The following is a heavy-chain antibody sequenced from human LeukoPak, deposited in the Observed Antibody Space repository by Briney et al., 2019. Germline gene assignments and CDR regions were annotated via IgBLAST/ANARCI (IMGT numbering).Heavy chain of an antibody. J-gene: IGHJ4*02. CDR2: IFYTGST. Sequence: SETLSLTCTVSGGSISSNRYYWGWIRQPPGKGLKWIGNIFYTGSTYYNPSLKSRVTISVDTSKNQFSLKLSSVTAADTAVYYCARGRGSTIFGVAEKNYFDYWGQGTLVTVSS. CDR3: ARGRGSTIFGVAEKNYFDY. V-gene: IGHV4-39*01. CDR1: GGSISSNRYY. D-gene: IGHD3-3*01.